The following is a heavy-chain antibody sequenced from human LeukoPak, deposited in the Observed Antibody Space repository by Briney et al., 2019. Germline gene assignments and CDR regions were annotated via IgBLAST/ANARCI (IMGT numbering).Heavy chain of an antibody. J-gene: IGHJ4*02. CDR3: TRINYG. D-gene: IGHD3-16*01. CDR2: INSDGSTT. CDR1: GFTFSRYW. V-gene: IGHV3-74*01. Sequence: PGGSLRLSCAASGFTFSRYWMHWVRQAPGKGLMWVSRINSDGSTTSYADSLKGRFTISRDNAKNTLYLQMNSLRVEDTAVYYCTRINYGWGQGTLVTVSS.